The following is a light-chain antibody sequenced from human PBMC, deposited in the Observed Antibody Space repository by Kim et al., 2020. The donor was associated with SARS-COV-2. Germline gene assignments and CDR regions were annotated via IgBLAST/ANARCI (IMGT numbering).Light chain of an antibody. CDR2: WAS. V-gene: IGKV4-1*01. Sequence: DIVMTQSPDSLAVSLGERATINCKSSQSVLYSSDNNNYLAWYQQKPGQPPKLLIYWASTRDSGIPDRFSGSGSGTDFTLTISSLQAEDVAVYYCQQYYSIPRTFGGGTKVDIK. CDR3: QQYYSIPRT. J-gene: IGKJ4*01. CDR1: QSVLYSSDNNNY.